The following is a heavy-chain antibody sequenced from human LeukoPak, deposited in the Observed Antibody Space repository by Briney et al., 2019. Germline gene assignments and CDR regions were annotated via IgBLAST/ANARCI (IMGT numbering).Heavy chain of an antibody. V-gene: IGHV3-21*01. CDR3: ARDYDVDTPMEVDY. D-gene: IGHD5-18*01. J-gene: IGHJ4*02. Sequence: GGSLRLSCAASGFTFSSYGMNWVRQAPGKGLEWVSSVSSSSTYIYYADSVKGRFTISRDDAKDLLYLQMNSLRADDTAVYYCARDYDVDTPMEVDYWGQGTLVTVSS. CDR1: GFTFSSYG. CDR2: VSSSSTYI.